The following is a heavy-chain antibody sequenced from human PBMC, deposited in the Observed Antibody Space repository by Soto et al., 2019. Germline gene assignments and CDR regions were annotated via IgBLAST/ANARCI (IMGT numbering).Heavy chain of an antibody. Sequence: GGSLRLSCAASGFTFSSYAMSWVRQAPGKGLEWVSAISGSGGSTYYADSVKGRFPISSDNSKNRLYLQMDSRRAEDPAVCYGAHDIVVVPAFMQAIIYGMDVWGQGTTVTVSS. J-gene: IGHJ6*02. CDR1: GFTFSSYA. D-gene: IGHD2-2*01. V-gene: IGHV3-23*01. CDR2: ISGSGGST. CDR3: AHDIVVVPAFMQAIIYGMDV.